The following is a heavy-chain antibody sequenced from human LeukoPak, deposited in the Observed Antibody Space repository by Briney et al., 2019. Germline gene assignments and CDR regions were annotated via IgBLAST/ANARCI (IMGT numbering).Heavy chain of an antibody. CDR3: ASRQLLRSHDTGFDY. D-gene: IGHD2-2*01. V-gene: IGHV4-4*02. CDR2: IYHSGST. Sequence: PSGTLSLTCAVSGGSVSSSDWWSWVRQPPGKGLEWIGEIYHSGSTNYNPSLKSRVTISVDKSKNQFSLKLNSVTAADTAVYYCASRQLLRSHDTGFDYWGQGTLVTVSS. CDR1: GGSVSSSDW. J-gene: IGHJ4*02.